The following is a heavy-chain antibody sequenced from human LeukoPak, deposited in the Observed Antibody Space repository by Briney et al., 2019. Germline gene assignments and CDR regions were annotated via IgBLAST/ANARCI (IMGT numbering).Heavy chain of an antibody. Sequence: GGTLRLSCAASGFIFNNYALSWVRQTPGKGLEWVSLINRRGHTFYADSVKGRFTISRDNSRNSVFLQMNSLRPEDTALYHCAKEVDCPSDCLFFHSWGQGTLVTVSS. CDR2: INRRGHT. CDR1: GFIFNNYA. J-gene: IGHJ4*02. CDR3: AKEVDCPSDCLFFHS. V-gene: IGHV3-43*01. D-gene: IGHD2-21*02.